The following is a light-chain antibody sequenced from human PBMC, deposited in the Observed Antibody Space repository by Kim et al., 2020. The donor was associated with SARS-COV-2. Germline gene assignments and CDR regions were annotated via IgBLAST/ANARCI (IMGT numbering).Light chain of an antibody. CDR2: STD. V-gene: IGLV3-19*01. CDR3: NSRDSTPHHVV. Sequence: ALAQTVRSTCQGDSLRNYYANWYQLKPGQAPLLVIHSTDKRPSSIAARYSGSSSGNTAFLTITGAQAEDEADYFCNSRDSTPHHVVFGGGTQLTVL. J-gene: IGLJ3*02. CDR1: SLRNYY.